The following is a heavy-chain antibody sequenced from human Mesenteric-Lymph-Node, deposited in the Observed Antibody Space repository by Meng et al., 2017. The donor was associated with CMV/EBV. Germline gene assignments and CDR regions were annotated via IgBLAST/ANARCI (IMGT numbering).Heavy chain of an antibody. CDR3: ARENYGSGNPNWFDP. D-gene: IGHD3-10*01. J-gene: IGHJ5*02. CDR1: GGSISSSSYY. Sequence: SETLSLTCTVSGGSISSSSYYWGWIRQPPGKGLEWIGSIYYSGTTYYNPSLKSRVTISVDTSKNQFSLKLSSVTAADTAVYYCARENYGSGNPNWFDPWGQGTLVTVSS. CDR2: IYYSGTT. V-gene: IGHV4-39*07.